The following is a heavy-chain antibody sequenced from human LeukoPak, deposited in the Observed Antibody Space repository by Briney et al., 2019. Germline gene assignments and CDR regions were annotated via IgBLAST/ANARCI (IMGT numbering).Heavy chain of an antibody. CDR1: GFTFSSYG. CDR3: SRLDY. V-gene: IGHV3-30*03. CDR2: ISYDGSNK. J-gene: IGHJ4*02. D-gene: IGHD6-6*01. Sequence: GGSLRLSCAASGFTFSSYGMHWVRQAPGKGLEWVVVISYDGSNKYYADSVKGRFTISRDNSKNTLYLQMNSLRAEDTAVYYCSRLDYWGQGTLVTVSS.